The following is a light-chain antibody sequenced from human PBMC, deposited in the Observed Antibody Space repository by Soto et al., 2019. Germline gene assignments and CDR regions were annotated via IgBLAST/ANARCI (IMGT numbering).Light chain of an antibody. CDR2: GDS. CDR1: NIGSKS. CDR3: QVWDSSSDHYV. Sequence: SYELTQPPSVSVAPGQTARITCGGNNIGSKSVHWYQQKPGQAPVLVVYGDSDRPSGIPERFSGSNSGNTATLTISRVEAGHEADYYCQVWDSSSDHYVFGTGTKVTVL. V-gene: IGLV3-21*02. J-gene: IGLJ1*01.